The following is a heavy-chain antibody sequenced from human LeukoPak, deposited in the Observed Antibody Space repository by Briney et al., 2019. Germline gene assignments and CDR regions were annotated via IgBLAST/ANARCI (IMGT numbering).Heavy chain of an antibody. D-gene: IGHD3-10*01. CDR1: GYSFTNYW. J-gene: IGHJ4*02. Sequence: GESLKISCKGSGYSFTNYWIGWVRQMPGKGLEWMGIIYPGDSDTRYSPSFQGQVTISADKSISTAYLQWSSLKASDTAMYYCAREYYYGSGSYYPYDYWGQGTLVTVSS. CDR3: AREYYYGSGSYYPYDY. CDR2: IYPGDSDT. V-gene: IGHV5-51*01.